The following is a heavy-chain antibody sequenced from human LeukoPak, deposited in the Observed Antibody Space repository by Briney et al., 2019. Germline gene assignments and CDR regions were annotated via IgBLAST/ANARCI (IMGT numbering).Heavy chain of an antibody. D-gene: IGHD2-21*01. CDR2: ISFDGSSE. J-gene: IGHJ6*02. CDR1: AFTFSSYA. Sequence: TGGSLRLSCAGSAFTFSSYAIHWVRQTPGKGLEWVTVISFDGSSEYYSDSVRGRFIISRDNSRNTLYLQMDSLRVEDTAVYYCARISRRGATYFYYGMDVWGQGTTVTVSS. V-gene: IGHV3-30*03. CDR3: ARISRRGATYFYYGMDV.